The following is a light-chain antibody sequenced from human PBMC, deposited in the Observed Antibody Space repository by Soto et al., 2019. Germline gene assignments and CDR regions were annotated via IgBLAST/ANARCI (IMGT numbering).Light chain of an antibody. CDR1: QRISGW. CDR3: QHFNSYPWT. CDR2: GAS. Sequence: DIQMTQSPSTLSASVGDRVAITCRASQRISGWLAWYQQKAGKAPTLLIYGASSLHTGVPSRFSGSGSGTEFTLTISSLQPDDVATYYCQHFNSYPWTFGQGTNVEIK. J-gene: IGKJ1*01. V-gene: IGKV1-5*01.